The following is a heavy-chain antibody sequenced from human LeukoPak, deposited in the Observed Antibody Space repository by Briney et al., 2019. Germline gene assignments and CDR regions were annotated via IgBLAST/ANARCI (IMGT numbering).Heavy chain of an antibody. D-gene: IGHD3-3*01. CDR1: GFTFSSYS. V-gene: IGHV3-48*02. CDR3: ARGDNYDFWSGYYTALGAFDI. Sequence: GGSLRLSCAASGFTFSSYSMNWVRQAPGKGLEWVSYISSSSSTIYYADSVKGRFTISRDNAKNSPYLQMNSLRDEDTAVYYCARGDNYDFWSGYYTALGAFDIWGPGTMVTVSS. CDR2: ISSSSSTI. J-gene: IGHJ3*02.